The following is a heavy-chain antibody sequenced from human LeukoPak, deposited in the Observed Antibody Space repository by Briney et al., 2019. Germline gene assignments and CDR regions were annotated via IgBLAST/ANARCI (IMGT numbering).Heavy chain of an antibody. D-gene: IGHD4-23*01. J-gene: IGHJ6*02. V-gene: IGHV3-21*01. CDR1: GFTFSSYS. Sequence: GGSLRLSCAASGFTFSSYSMNWVRQAPGKGLEWVSSISSSSSYIYYADSVKGRFTISRDNAKNSLYQQMNSLRAEDTAVYYCAEGTHDYGGNYYYYGMDVWGQGTTVTVSS. CDR3: AEGTHDYGGNYYYYGMDV. CDR2: ISSSSSYI.